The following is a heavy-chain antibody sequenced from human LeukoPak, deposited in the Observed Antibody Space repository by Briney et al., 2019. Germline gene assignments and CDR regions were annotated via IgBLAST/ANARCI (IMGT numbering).Heavy chain of an antibody. CDR3: ASTWATDYYDSSGYLDY. V-gene: IGHV1-3*01. D-gene: IGHD3-22*01. CDR2: INVGNGNT. J-gene: IGHJ4*02. Sequence: ASVKVSCKASGYTFTSYVMHWVRQAPGQRPEWMGWINVGNGNTKYSQKFQGRLTFSRVTSATTAYMELSSLRSDDTAVYYCASTWATDYYDSSGYLDYWGQGTLVTVSS. CDR1: GYTFTSYV.